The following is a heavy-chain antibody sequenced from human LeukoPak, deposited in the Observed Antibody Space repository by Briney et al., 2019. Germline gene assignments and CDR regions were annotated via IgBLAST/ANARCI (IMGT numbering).Heavy chain of an antibody. Sequence: ASVKVSCKASGYTFTSYDINWVGQATGQGLEGMGWMNPNSGNTGYAQKFQGRVTMTRNTSISTAYMELSSLRSEDTAVYYCARGYPPVLLWFAELSGTDAFDIWGQGTMVTVSS. V-gene: IGHV1-8*01. CDR3: ARGYPPVLLWFAELSGTDAFDI. J-gene: IGHJ3*02. CDR2: MNPNSGNT. D-gene: IGHD3-10*01. CDR1: GYTFTSYD.